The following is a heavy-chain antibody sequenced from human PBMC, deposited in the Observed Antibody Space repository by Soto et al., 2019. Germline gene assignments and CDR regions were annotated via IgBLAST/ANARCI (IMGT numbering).Heavy chain of an antibody. CDR3: AKEAQKFGVAAYYYYYYYMDV. CDR2: ISSSSSTI. CDR1: GFTFSSYS. D-gene: IGHD3-3*01. J-gene: IGHJ6*03. Sequence: EVQLVESGGGLVQPGGSLRLSCAASGFTFSSYSMNWVRQAPGKGLEWVSYISSSSSTIYYADSVKGRFTISRDNAKNSLYLQMNSLRAEDTAVYYCAKEAQKFGVAAYYYYYYYMDVWGKGTTVTVSS. V-gene: IGHV3-48*01.